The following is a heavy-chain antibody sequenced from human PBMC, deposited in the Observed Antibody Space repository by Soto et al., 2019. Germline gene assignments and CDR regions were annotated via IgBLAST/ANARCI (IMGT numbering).Heavy chain of an antibody. Sequence: GGSLRLSCAASGFSFSSYAMSWVRQAPGKGLEWVSAISGSGGSTYYADSVKGRFTISRDNSKNTLYLQMNSLRAEDTAVYYCAKDGGYAYYDSNGYYFGYWGQGTLVTVSS. CDR1: GFSFSSYA. J-gene: IGHJ4*02. CDR3: AKDGGYAYYDSNGYYFGY. D-gene: IGHD3-22*01. V-gene: IGHV3-23*01. CDR2: ISGSGGST.